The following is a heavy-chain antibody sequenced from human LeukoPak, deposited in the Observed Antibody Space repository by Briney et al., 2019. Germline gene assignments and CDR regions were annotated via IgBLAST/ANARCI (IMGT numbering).Heavy chain of an antibody. V-gene: IGHV1-46*01. CDR3: AREYDSSGYLRIGFDY. Sequence: GASVKASCKASGYTFTSYYMHWVRQAPGQGLEWMGIINPSGGSTSYAQKFQGRVTMTRDTSTSTVYMELSSLRSEDTAVYYCAREYDSSGYLRIGFDYWGQGTLVTVSS. D-gene: IGHD3-22*01. CDR2: INPSGGST. CDR1: GYTFTSYY. J-gene: IGHJ4*02.